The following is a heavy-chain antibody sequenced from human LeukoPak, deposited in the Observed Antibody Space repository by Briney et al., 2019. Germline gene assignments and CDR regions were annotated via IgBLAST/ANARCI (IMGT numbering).Heavy chain of an antibody. J-gene: IGHJ5*02. CDR2: ISGSGGST. CDR1: GFTLSSYG. D-gene: IGHD6-19*01. CDR3: AKSYSSGWYKEDWFDP. Sequence: GGSLRLSCAASGFTLSSYGMSWVRQAPGKGLEWVSAISGSGGSTFYADSVKGRFTISRDNSKNTLYLQMNSLRAEDTAVYYCAKSYSSGWYKEDWFDPWGQGTLVTVSS. V-gene: IGHV3-23*01.